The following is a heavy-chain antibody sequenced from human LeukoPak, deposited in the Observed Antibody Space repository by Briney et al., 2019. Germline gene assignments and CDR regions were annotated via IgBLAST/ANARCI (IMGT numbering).Heavy chain of an antibody. Sequence: PVASVKVSCKATGYTFTAYYMHWVRQAPGQGLEWMGWINPNSGGTNYAQKFQGRVTMTRDTSISTAYMELSRLRSDDTAVYYCARDRVHYYAPHYYFDYWGQGTLVTVSS. D-gene: IGHD3-10*01. J-gene: IGHJ4*02. V-gene: IGHV1-2*02. CDR2: INPNSGGT. CDR3: ARDRVHYYAPHYYFDY. CDR1: GYTFTAYY.